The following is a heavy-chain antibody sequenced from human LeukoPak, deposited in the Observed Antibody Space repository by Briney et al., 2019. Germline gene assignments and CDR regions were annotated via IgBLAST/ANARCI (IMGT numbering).Heavy chain of an antibody. CDR1: GFTFSNYA. CDR3: ARDLSLPDYGDLFDY. J-gene: IGHJ4*02. CDR2: IKEDGSEK. D-gene: IGHD4-17*01. Sequence: GGSLRLSCAASGFTFSNYAMSWVRQAPGKGLEWVANIKEDGSEKYYVESVKGRFTISRDNAKNSLHLQMNSLRAEDTAVYYCARDLSLPDYGDLFDYWGQGTLVTVSS. V-gene: IGHV3-7*05.